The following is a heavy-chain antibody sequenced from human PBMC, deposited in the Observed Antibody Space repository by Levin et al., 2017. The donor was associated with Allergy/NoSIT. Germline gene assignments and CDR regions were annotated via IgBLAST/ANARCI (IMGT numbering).Heavy chain of an antibody. D-gene: IGHD3-3*01. CDR2: ISGSGVST. V-gene: IGHV3-23*01. Sequence: GGSLRLSCAASRFTFSSHAMSWVRQAPGKGLEWASSISGSGVSTYYADSVKGRFTISRDNSKNTLYLQMTSLRAEDTAVYYCARGALFGVAPNWFDPWGQGTLVTVSS. CDR1: RFTFSSHA. J-gene: IGHJ5*02. CDR3: ARGALFGVAPNWFDP.